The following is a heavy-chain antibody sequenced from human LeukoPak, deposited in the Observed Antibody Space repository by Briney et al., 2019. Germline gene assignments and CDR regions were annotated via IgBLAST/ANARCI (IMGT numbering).Heavy chain of an antibody. CDR2: IWYDGSNK. CDR1: GFTFGSYG. CDR3: ARDPSGSYYTYYYYYGMDV. J-gene: IGHJ6*02. V-gene: IGHV3-33*01. Sequence: PGRSLRLSCAASGFTFGSYGMHWVRQAPGKGLEWVAVIWYDGSNKYYADSVKGRFTISRDNSKNTLYLQMNSLRAEDTAVYYCARDPSGSYYTYYYYYGMDVWGQGTTVTVSS. D-gene: IGHD1-26*01.